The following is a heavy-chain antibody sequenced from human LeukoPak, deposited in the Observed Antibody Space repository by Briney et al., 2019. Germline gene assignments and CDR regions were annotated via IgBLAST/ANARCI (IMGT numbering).Heavy chain of an antibody. V-gene: IGHV4-30-4*01. Sequence: SETLSLTCTVPGGSISSGDYYWSWIRQPPGKGLEWIGYIYYSGSTYYNPSLKSRVTISVDTSKNQFSLKLSSVTAADTAVYYCARGGKDIVVVPAFYYGMDVWGKGTTVTVSS. CDR1: GGSISSGDYY. D-gene: IGHD2-2*01. J-gene: IGHJ6*04. CDR3: ARGGKDIVVVPAFYYGMDV. CDR2: IYYSGST.